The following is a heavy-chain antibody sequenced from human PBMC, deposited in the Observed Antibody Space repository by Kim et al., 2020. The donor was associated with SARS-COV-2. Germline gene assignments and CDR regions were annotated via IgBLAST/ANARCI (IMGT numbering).Heavy chain of an antibody. CDR3: ASDNFISSAIDH. CDR2: ISFDGNTQ. CDR1: GFNFGSYA. Sequence: GGSLRLSCGASGFNFGSYAMHWVRQAPGRGLEWVAVISFDGNTQNYADSVKGRFTISRDTSKNTVYLQMTSLRADDTALYFCASDNFISSAIDHWGQG. V-gene: IGHV3-33*05. D-gene: IGHD3-10*01. J-gene: IGHJ4*01.